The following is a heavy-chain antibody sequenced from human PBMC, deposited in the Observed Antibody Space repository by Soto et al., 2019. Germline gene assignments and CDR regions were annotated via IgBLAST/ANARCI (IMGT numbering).Heavy chain of an antibody. CDR1: GFTFSSYG. J-gene: IGHJ5*02. CDR2: IWYDGSNK. CDR3: GRDHTEYCTGGSCYWFDP. Sequence: QVQLVESGGGVVQPGRSLRLSCAASGFTFSSYGMHWVRQAPGKGLEWVAVIWYDGSNKYYADSVKGRFTISRDNSKNTLYLQMNSLRAEDTAVYYCGRDHTEYCTGGSCYWFDPWGQGTLVTVSS. D-gene: IGHD2-15*01. V-gene: IGHV3-33*01.